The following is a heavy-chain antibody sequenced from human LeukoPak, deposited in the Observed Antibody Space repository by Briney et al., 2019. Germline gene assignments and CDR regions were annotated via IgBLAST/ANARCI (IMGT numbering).Heavy chain of an antibody. D-gene: IGHD2-15*01. CDR2: ISWNSGSI. CDR3: AKSIDHGILGS. Sequence: GGSLRLSCAASGFTFDDYAMHWVRQAPGKGLEWVSGISWNSGSIVYADSVKGRFTISRDNAKNSLYLQMNSLRAEDTALYYCAKSIDHGILGSWGQGTLVTVSS. J-gene: IGHJ4*02. V-gene: IGHV3-9*01. CDR1: GFTFDDYA.